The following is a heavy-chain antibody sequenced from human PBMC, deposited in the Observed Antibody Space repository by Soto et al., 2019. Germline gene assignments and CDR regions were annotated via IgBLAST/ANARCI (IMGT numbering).Heavy chain of an antibody. CDR1: GGSFSGYY. CDR3: ERGQVGDLLPGYYYYYYGMDV. J-gene: IGHJ6*02. Sequence: SETLSLTCAVYGGSFSGYYWSWIRQPPGKGLEWIGEINHSGSTNYNPSLKSRVTISVDTSKNQFSLKLSSVTAEDTAAYYCERGQVGDLLPGYYYYYYGMDVWGQGTTVT. CDR2: INHSGST. D-gene: IGHD3-9*01. V-gene: IGHV4-34*01.